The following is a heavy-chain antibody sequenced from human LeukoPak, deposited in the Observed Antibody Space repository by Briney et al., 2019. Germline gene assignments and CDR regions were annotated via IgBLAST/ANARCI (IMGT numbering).Heavy chain of an antibody. CDR1: GGSISSYY. V-gene: IGHV4-59*08. J-gene: IGHJ4*02. D-gene: IGHD3-22*01. CDR3: ARRYYDSSGYYRP. CDR2: IYYSGST. Sequence: PSETLSLTCTVSGGSISSYYWSWIRQPPGKGLEWIGYIYYSGSTNYNPSLKSRVTISVDTSKNQFSLKLSSVTAADTAVYYCARRYYDSSGYYRPWGQGTLVTVSS.